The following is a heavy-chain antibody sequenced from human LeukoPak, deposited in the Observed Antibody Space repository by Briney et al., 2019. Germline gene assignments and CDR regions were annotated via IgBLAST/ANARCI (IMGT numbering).Heavy chain of an antibody. Sequence: EGSLRLSCAASGFSFSSYAMSWVRQAPGKGLEWVSLISGSGGSTYYADSVKGRLTISRDNSKTTLYLQMNDLRAEDTAVYYCAKDRRAGSYDYWGQGTLVTVSS. D-gene: IGHD3-10*01. CDR2: ISGSGGST. CDR3: AKDRRAGSYDY. V-gene: IGHV3-23*01. J-gene: IGHJ4*02. CDR1: GFSFSSYA.